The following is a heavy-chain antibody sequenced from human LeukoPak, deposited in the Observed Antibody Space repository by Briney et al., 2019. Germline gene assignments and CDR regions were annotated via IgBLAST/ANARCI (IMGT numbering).Heavy chain of an antibody. CDR2: INPNSGGT. CDR1: GYTFTGYY. Sequence: GASVKVSCKASGYTFTGYYMHWVRQAPGQGLEWMGWINPNSGGTNYAQKFQGRVTMTRDTSISTAYMELSRLRSDDTAVYYCARLGYCSGGSCYPFDYWGQGTLVTVSS. CDR3: ARLGYCSGGSCYPFDY. V-gene: IGHV1-2*02. D-gene: IGHD2-15*01. J-gene: IGHJ4*02.